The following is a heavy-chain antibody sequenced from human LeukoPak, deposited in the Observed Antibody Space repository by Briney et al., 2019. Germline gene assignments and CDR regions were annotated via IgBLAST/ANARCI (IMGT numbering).Heavy chain of an antibody. CDR1: RFTFSGYW. Sequence: GGSLRLSCAASRFTFSGYWMSWVRQGPGKGLEWVANIKHDGSEKNYVDSVKGRFTISRDNAKNSLYLQMNSLRDEDTAVYYCARDPSTVPDYWGQGTLVTVSS. CDR3: ARDPSTVPDY. CDR2: IKHDGSEK. V-gene: IGHV3-7*01. J-gene: IGHJ4*02. D-gene: IGHD4-17*01.